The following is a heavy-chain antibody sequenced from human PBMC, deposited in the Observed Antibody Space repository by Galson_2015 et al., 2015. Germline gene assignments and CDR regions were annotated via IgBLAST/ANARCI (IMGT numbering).Heavy chain of an antibody. CDR3: AKEGERLTFDY. V-gene: IGHV3-43*01. CDR2: ISWDGGST. Sequence: SLRLSCAASGFTFDDYTMHWVRHAPGKGLEWVSLISWDGGSTYYADSVKGRFTISRDNSKNSLYLQMNSLRTEDTALYYCAKEGERLTFDYWGQGTLVTVSS. D-gene: IGHD1-26*01. J-gene: IGHJ4*02. CDR1: GFTFDDYT.